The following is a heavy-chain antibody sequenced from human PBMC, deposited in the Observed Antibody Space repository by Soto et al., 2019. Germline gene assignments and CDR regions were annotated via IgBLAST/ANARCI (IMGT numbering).Heavy chain of an antibody. CDR2: MSYDGSNE. V-gene: IGHV3-30*18. CDR3: AKDGSHNFDY. Sequence: QVQLVDAGGGVVQPGRSLRLSCAASGFTFSNYAMHCVRQAPGNGLEWGALMSYDGSNEYYADSVKGRFTISRDNSKNTLYLQMNSLRAEDTAVYYCAKDGSHNFDYWGQGTLVTVSS. D-gene: IGHD1-26*01. CDR1: GFTFSNYA. J-gene: IGHJ4*02.